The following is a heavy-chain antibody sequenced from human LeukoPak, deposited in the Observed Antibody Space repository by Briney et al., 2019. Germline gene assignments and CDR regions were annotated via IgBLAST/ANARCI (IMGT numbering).Heavy chain of an antibody. CDR3: ARVVVPAAPYYYYYGMDV. D-gene: IGHD2-2*01. CDR2: ISAYNGNT. Sequence: GASVKVSCKASGYTFTSYGISWVRQAPGQGLEWMGWISAYNGNTNYAQKLQGRVTMTTDTPTSTAYMELRSLRSDDTAVYYCARVVVPAAPYYYYYGMDVWGQGTTVTVSS. CDR1: GYTFTSYG. V-gene: IGHV1-18*01. J-gene: IGHJ6*02.